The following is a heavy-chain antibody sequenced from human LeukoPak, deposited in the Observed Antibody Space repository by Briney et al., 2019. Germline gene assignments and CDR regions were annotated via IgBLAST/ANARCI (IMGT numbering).Heavy chain of an antibody. D-gene: IGHD3-16*02. Sequence: ASVKVSCKASGGTFSSYAVSWVRQAPGQGLEWMGIINSSGGSTTYAQKFQGRVSMTRDTSTSTVYMELRSLRSEDTAVYYCARERLVELSLDYWGQGTLVTVSS. CDR1: GGTFSSYA. J-gene: IGHJ4*02. CDR3: ARERLVELSLDY. CDR2: INSSGGST. V-gene: IGHV1-46*01.